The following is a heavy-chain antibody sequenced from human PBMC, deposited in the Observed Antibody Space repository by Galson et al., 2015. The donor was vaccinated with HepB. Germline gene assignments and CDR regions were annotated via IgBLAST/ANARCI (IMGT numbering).Heavy chain of an antibody. CDR2: ITSSSRNM. V-gene: IGHV3-21*01. D-gene: IGHD6-13*01. CDR1: GFTFSTYS. J-gene: IGHJ6*02. Sequence: SLRLSCAASGFTFSTYSMNWVRQAPGKGLEWVSSITSSSRNMYYADSVKGRFTISRDNAKNSLYLQMNRLRVEDTAMYYCAKDRGYSSSWYLGPYYYYGLDVWGRGTTVTDSS. CDR3: AKDRGYSSSWYLGPYYYYGLDV.